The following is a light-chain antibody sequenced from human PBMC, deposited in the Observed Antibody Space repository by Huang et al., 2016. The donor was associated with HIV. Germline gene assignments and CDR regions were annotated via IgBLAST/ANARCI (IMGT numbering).Light chain of an antibody. V-gene: IGKV1-33*01. J-gene: IGKJ1*01. CDR1: QDISNY. CDR3: QHYDNLRT. CDR2: DAS. Sequence: DIQMTQSPSSLSASVGDRVTITCQASQDISNYSNWYQQKLGKAPKLLIYDASNLETGVSSRFSGSGSGTDFTFTISSLQPEDIATYYCQHYDNLRTFGQGTKVEIK.